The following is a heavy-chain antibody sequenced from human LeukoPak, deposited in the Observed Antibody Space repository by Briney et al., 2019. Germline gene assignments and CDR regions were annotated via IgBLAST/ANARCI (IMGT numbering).Heavy chain of an antibody. CDR2: IYPGDSQT. CDR1: GYSFSNYW. CDR3: ARHRIPAPGSSGYYGMDV. D-gene: IGHD6-13*01. V-gene: IGHV5-51*01. Sequence: GESLKISFNGSGYSFSNYWIGWVRQMPGKGLEWMGIIYPGDSQTRYSPSFQGQVTISVDKSISTAYLQWSSLKAPDTAIYYCARHRIPAPGSSGYYGMDVWGQGTTVTVSS. J-gene: IGHJ6*02.